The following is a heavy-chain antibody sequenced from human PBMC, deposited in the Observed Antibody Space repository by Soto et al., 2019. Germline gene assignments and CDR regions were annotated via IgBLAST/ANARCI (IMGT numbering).Heavy chain of an antibody. CDR2: IYWDDDK. CDR3: AHRGYMYGNWDHGYFDY. J-gene: IGHJ4*02. V-gene: IGHV2-5*02. D-gene: IGHD5-18*01. CDR1: GFSLTTSGVG. Sequence: QITLKESGPTRVRPTQTLALTCTFSGFSLTTSGVGVGWIRKTPGKALEWLAVIYWDDDKRYSPSLKSRLTITKDTSKNLVVLTMADMDPVDTATYFCAHRGYMYGNWDHGYFDYWGQGTLVPVSS.